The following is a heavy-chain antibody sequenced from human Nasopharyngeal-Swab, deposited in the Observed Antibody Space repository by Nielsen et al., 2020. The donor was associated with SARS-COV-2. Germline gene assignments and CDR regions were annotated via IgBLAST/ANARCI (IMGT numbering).Heavy chain of an antibody. CDR3: ARDHLMTVTIPYYYYGMDV. D-gene: IGHD4-11*01. V-gene: IGHV3-33*08. CDR2: IWYDGSNK. CDR1: GFTFSSYG. J-gene: IGHJ6*02. Sequence: GGSLRLSCAASGFTFSSYGMHWVRQAPGKGLEWVAVIWYDGSNKYYADSVKGRFTISRDNSKNTLYLQMNSLRAEDTAEYYCARDHLMTVTIPYYYYGMDVWGQGTTVTVSS.